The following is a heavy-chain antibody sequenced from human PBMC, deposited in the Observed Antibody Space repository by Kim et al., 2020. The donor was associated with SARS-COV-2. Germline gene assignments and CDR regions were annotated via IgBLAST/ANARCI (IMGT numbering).Heavy chain of an antibody. J-gene: IGHJ6*02. V-gene: IGHV3-30*07. D-gene: IGHD6-13*01. CDR3: ARGAQQLVPYYYYYGMDV. Sequence: VKARFTRTRDNSKNTLYLQMNSLRAEDTAVYYCARGAQQLVPYYYYYGMDVWGQGTTVTVSS.